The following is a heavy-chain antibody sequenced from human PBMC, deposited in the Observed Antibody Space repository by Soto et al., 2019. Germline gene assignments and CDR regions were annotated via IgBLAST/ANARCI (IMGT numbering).Heavy chain of an antibody. CDR2: TYYRSKWYN. V-gene: IGHV6-1*01. CDR1: GDSVSSNSAA. D-gene: IGHD3-3*01. Sequence: SQTLSLTCVISGDSVSSNSAAWNWIRQSPSRGLEWLGRTYYRSKWYNDYAVSVKSRITINPDTSKNQFSLQLNSVTPEDTAVYYCARDLSRTIFGVDYYYYGMDVWGQGTTVTVS. J-gene: IGHJ6*02. CDR3: ARDLSRTIFGVDYYYYGMDV.